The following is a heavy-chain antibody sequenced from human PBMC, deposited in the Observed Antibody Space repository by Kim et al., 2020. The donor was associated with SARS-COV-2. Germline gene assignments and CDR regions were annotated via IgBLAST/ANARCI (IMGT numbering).Heavy chain of an antibody. CDR1: GFTFSSYG. Sequence: GGSLRLSCAASGFTFSSYGMHWVRQAPGKGLEWVAVIWYDGSNKYYADSVKGRFTISRDNSKNTLYLQMNSLRAEDTAVYYCARDAAAGLSSCDYWGQGTLVTVSS. CDR2: IWYDGSNK. D-gene: IGHD6-13*01. CDR3: ARDAAAGLSSCDY. V-gene: IGHV3-33*01. J-gene: IGHJ4*02.